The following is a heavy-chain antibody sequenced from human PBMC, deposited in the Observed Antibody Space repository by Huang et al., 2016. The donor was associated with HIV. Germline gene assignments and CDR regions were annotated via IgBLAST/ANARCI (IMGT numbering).Heavy chain of an antibody. V-gene: IGHV4-34*02. Sequence: QVQLEQWGAGLLKASETLSLTCAVYGGSFIGYYWNWLRQAPGKGLAWVGEINHRGNTNYNPSLKSRVNMSVDTSKSQFSLYLTSLSAADTGTYFCARRYNSRRDYWGRGTLVTVHS. CDR3: ARRYNSRRDY. J-gene: IGHJ4*02. CDR1: GGSFIGYY. D-gene: IGHD3-22*01. CDR2: INHRGNT.